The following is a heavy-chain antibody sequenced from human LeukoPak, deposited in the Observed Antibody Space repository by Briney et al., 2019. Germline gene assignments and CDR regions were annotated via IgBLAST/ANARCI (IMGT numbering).Heavy chain of an antibody. V-gene: IGHV3-74*01. CDR1: GFTFSSVW. Sequence: PGGSLRLSCAASGFTFSSVWMHWVRQAPGKGLVWVSRINSDGSRTNYADSVKGRFTVSRDNAKNTLYLQMNSVRAEDTAVYYCALIQGCGTTSCYYTDYWGQGTLVTVSS. CDR3: ALIQGCGTTSCYYTDY. J-gene: IGHJ4*02. D-gene: IGHD2-2*01. CDR2: INSDGSRT.